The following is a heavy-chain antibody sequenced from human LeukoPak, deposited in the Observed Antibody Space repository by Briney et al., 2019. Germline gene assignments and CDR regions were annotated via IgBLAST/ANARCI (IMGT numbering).Heavy chain of an antibody. CDR2: IWYDGSNK. V-gene: IGHV3-33*01. CDR3: ARDVDTAMAFRFDY. D-gene: IGHD5-18*01. Sequence: PGRSLRLSCAASGFTFRSYGMHGVRQAPGKGREWGAVIWYDGSNKYYADSVKGRFTISRDNSKNTLYLQMNSLRAEDTAVYYCARDVDTAMAFRFDYWGQGTLVTVSS. J-gene: IGHJ4*02. CDR1: GFTFRSYG.